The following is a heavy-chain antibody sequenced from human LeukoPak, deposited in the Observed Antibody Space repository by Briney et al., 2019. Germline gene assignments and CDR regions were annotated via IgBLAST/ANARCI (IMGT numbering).Heavy chain of an antibody. J-gene: IGHJ4*02. CDR1: GVSITSYT. V-gene: IGHV4-59*01. D-gene: IGHD3-16*01. Sequence: SETLTLTCTVSGVSITSYTRGSIRQPPGKGLEWIGYIYYSGSTNYNSSLKSRDTISVNTSKNQFSLKLSSVTAADTAVYYCARGSDATALDYWGQGSLVTVSS. CDR2: IYYSGST. CDR3: ARGSDATALDY.